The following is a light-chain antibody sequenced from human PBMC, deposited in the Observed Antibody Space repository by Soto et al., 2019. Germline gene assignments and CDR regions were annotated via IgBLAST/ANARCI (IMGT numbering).Light chain of an antibody. CDR3: QKYDSAPFT. CDR2: DAT. J-gene: IGKJ3*01. CDR1: QGISNY. V-gene: IGKV1-27*01. Sequence: DIQMTQSPSSLSASVGDRVTITCRASQGISNYLAWYQQKPGKIPKLLIYDATTVHSGVPSRFSGSGFGTDFTLTISSLQPEDVATFYCQKYDSAPFTFGPGTKVDIK.